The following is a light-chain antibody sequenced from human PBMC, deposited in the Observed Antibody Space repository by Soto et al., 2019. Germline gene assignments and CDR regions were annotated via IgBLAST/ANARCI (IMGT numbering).Light chain of an antibody. Sequence: EIVLTQSPGTLSLSPGERATLSCRASQSVSTSLAWYQQKPGQAPRLLIYGASIRATGIPEKFSGSGSGTDFTLTISRLEPEDLAVSSCQQYGGSPPTFGQGTKVEIK. J-gene: IGKJ1*01. CDR1: QSVSTS. CDR3: QQYGGSPPT. V-gene: IGKV3-20*01. CDR2: GAS.